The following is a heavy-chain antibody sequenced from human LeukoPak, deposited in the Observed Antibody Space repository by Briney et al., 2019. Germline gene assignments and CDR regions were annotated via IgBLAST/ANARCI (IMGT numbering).Heavy chain of an antibody. Sequence: SETLSLTCAVYGGSFSDYSWSWIRQPPGKGLEWIGEINHSGSTNYNPSLKSRVTISVDTSKNQFSLKLSSVTAADTAVYYCARDRLYEDFDYWGQGTQVIVSS. CDR3: ARDRLYEDFDY. J-gene: IGHJ4*02. V-gene: IGHV4-34*01. CDR1: GGSFSDYS. D-gene: IGHD3-16*01. CDR2: INHSGST.